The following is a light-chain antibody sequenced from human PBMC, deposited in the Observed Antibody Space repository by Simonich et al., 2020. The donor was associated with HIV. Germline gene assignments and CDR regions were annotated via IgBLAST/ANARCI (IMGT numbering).Light chain of an antibody. CDR2: EGD. CDR1: SSDVGYYNL. CDR3: CSYAGSRNFWI. V-gene: IGLV2-23*01. Sequence: QSALTQPVSVSGSPGQSLTISCTGTSSDVGYYNLVSWYQQHPGKAPKLIIYEGDKRPSGVSNRFSGSQSGNTASLTISGLQAEDEAGYFCCSYAGSRNFWIFGGGTKLTVL. J-gene: IGLJ3*02.